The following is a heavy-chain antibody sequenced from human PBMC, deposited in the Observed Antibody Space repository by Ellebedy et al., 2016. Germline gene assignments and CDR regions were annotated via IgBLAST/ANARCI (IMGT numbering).Heavy chain of an antibody. CDR2: IYGNDDK. J-gene: IGHJ4*02. V-gene: IGHV2-5*01. CDR1: GFSLDTSAVV. CDR3: AHRPTNREVDY. Sequence: SGPTLVKPTQTLTLTCTFSGFSLDTSAVVVGWIRQPPGKALEWPSFIYGNDDKRYRPSLRSRLTITKDTSKNQVLLTMTNMDPVDTGTYFCAHRPTNREVDYWGQGTLVTVSS. D-gene: IGHD1-14*01.